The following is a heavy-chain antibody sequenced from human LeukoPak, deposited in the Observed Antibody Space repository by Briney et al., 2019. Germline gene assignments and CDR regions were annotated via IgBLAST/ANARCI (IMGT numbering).Heavy chain of an antibody. V-gene: IGHV3-21*01. CDR1: GFTFSSYS. CDR2: ISSSSSYI. D-gene: IGHD6-19*01. Sequence: GGSLRLSCAASGFTFSSYSMNWVRQAPGKGLEWVSSISSSSSYIYYADSVKGRFTISRDNAKNSLYLQMNSLRAEDTAVYYCARDIAVAGTFFDYRGQGTLVTVSS. CDR3: ARDIAVAGTFFDY. J-gene: IGHJ4*02.